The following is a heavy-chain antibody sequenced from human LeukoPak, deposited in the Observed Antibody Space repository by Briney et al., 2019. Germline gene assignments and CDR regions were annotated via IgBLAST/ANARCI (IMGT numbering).Heavy chain of an antibody. V-gene: IGHV5-51*01. D-gene: IGHD1-1*01. CDR1: GYSFTNDW. Sequence: GESLKISCKGFGYSFTNDWIGWVRQMPGKGLEWMGIIYPGDSDTRYSPSFQGQVTISADKSISTAYLQWSSLKASDTAIYYCARRAATTEDFDFWGQGTLVTVSS. CDR2: IYPGDSDT. J-gene: IGHJ4*02. CDR3: ARRAATTEDFDF.